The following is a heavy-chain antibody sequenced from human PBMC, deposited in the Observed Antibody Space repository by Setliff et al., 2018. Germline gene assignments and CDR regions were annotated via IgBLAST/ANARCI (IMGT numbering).Heavy chain of an antibody. D-gene: IGHD1-1*01. CDR3: AKGGDWDDEHYAFDI. Sequence: GGSLRLSCEGSGYTFSNYFMSWFRQAPGKGLEWLAYVTTTGSFTKEAGSVRGRFSVSRDNSKDSMFLQMNDLRADDTAVYFCAKGGDWDDEHYAFDIWGQGTVVTVSS. CDR2: VTTTGSFT. V-gene: IGHV3-11*03. J-gene: IGHJ3*02. CDR1: GYTFSNYF.